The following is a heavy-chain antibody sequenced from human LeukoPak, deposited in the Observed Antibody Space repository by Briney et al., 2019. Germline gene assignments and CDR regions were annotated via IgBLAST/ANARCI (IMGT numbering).Heavy chain of an antibody. CDR3: ARGGGGNWDDVFDV. Sequence: GGSLRLSCAASGFTFSSYAMSWVRQAPGKGLEWVANIKQDESEKYYVDSVKGRFTISRDNAKNSVYLQMDTLRVEDTAVYYCARGGGGNWDDVFDVWGQGTMVTVSA. V-gene: IGHV3-7*01. J-gene: IGHJ3*01. D-gene: IGHD7-27*01. CDR2: IKQDESEK. CDR1: GFTFSSYA.